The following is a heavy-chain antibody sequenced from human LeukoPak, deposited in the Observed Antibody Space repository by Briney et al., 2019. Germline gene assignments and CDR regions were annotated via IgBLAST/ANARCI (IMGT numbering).Heavy chain of an antibody. CDR3: AKVGRYYYDSSGYFDY. J-gene: IGHJ4*02. D-gene: IGHD3-22*01. Sequence: SGRSLRLSCAASGFTLSSYGMHWVRQAPGKGLEWVAVISYDGSNKYYADSVKGRFTISRDNSKNTLYLQMNSLRAEDTAVYYCAKVGRYYYDSSGYFDYWGQGTLVTVSS. CDR1: GFTLSSYG. CDR2: ISYDGSNK. V-gene: IGHV3-30*18.